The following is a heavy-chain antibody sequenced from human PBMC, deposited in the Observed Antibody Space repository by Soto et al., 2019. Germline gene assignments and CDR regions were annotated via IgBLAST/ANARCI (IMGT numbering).Heavy chain of an antibody. CDR1: GYTFTRYA. Sequence: ASVKVSCKASGYTFTRYAMHWVRQAPGQRLEWKGWINAGNGNTKYSQKYQGRVANTRDTSASTAYLELSSLRSEDTAVYYCARGSYDSSGYYYAGDYWGQGTLVTVSS. J-gene: IGHJ4*02. V-gene: IGHV1-3*01. CDR3: ARGSYDSSGYYYAGDY. CDR2: INAGNGNT. D-gene: IGHD3-22*01.